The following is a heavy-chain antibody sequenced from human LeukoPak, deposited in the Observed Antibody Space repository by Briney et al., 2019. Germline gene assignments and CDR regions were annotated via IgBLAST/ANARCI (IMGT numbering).Heavy chain of an antibody. CDR3: ARGGGKGTWIQLWFEIQPGSYYMDV. CDR2: INPNSGST. Sequence: ASVKVSCKASGYTFTGYYMHWVRQAPGQGLEWMGWINPNSGSTSYAQKFQGRVTITRNTSISTAYMELSSLRSEDTAVYYCARGGGKGTWIQLWFEIQPGSYYMDVWGKGTTVTVSS. J-gene: IGHJ6*03. CDR1: GYTFTGYY. V-gene: IGHV1-8*03. D-gene: IGHD5-18*01.